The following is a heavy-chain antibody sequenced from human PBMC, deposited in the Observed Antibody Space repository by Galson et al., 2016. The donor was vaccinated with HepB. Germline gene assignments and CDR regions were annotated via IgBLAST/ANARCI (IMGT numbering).Heavy chain of an antibody. CDR1: GYTFTGYW. D-gene: IGHD1-1*01. V-gene: IGHV5-51*01. CDR2: VYPGDSDT. J-gene: IGHJ4*02. CDR3: ARLLKAGPSSPLED. Sequence: QSGAEVTKPGDSLRVSCKASGYTFTGYWIGWVRQMPGKGLEWMGIVYPGDSDTRYSPSFQGQVTISADRSISTAYLQWGSLKASDTAIYYCARLLKAGPSSPLEDWGLGTLVTVSS.